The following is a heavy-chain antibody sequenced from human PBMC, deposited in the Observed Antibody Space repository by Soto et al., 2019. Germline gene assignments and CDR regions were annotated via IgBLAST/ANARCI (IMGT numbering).Heavy chain of an antibody. J-gene: IGHJ4*02. CDR2: IYSGGGT. V-gene: IGHV3-66*01. CDR1: GFSVSSNY. Sequence: GGSLRLSCAASGFSVSSNYMSWVRQAPGKGLEWISVIYSGGGTYNADSVRGRFTVSRDNSKNTVYLQMNSLRAEDTAVYYCARSSKDYGDYGWGQGTLVTVSS. D-gene: IGHD4-17*01. CDR3: ARSSKDYGDYG.